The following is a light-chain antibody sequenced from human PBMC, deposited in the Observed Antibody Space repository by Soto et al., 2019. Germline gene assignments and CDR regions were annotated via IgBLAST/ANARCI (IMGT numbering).Light chain of an antibody. CDR1: QSVRTY. CDR2: GAS. J-gene: IGKJ1*01. Sequence: EIVLTQSPSTLSLSPGERATLSCRASQSVRTYLAWYQQKPGQAPRLLIYGASNRATGIPDRFSGSRSGTDFTLTISRLEPEDFAVYYCQQYGSSGTFGQGTKVDNK. CDR3: QQYGSSGT. V-gene: IGKV3-20*01.